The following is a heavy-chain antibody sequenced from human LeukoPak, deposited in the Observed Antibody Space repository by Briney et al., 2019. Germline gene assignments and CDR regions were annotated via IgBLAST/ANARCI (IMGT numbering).Heavy chain of an antibody. CDR3: ARDFPFRYYGSGGDY. V-gene: IGHV4-39*07. D-gene: IGHD3-10*01. CDR2: IYYSGST. Sequence: SETLSLTCTVSGGSISSSSYYWGWIRQPPGKGLEWIGSIYYSGSTYYNPSLKSRVTISVDTSKNQFSLKLSSVTAADTAVYYCARDFPFRYYGSGGDYWGQGTLVTVSS. CDR1: GGSISSSSYY. J-gene: IGHJ4*02.